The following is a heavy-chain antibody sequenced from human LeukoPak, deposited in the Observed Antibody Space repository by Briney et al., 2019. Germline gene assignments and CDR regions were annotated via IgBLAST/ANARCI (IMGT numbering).Heavy chain of an antibody. Sequence: GGSLRLSCVASGFTFSSYAMHWVRQAPGKGLEFVSAISNNGDSTFYADSVKGRFTISRDNSKNTLYLQMTSLRAEDTAVYYCVKDEGGSFCFDCWGQGTLVAVSS. J-gene: IGHJ4*02. D-gene: IGHD1-26*01. V-gene: IGHV3-64D*09. CDR3: VKDEGGSFCFDC. CDR2: ISNNGDST. CDR1: GFTFSSYA.